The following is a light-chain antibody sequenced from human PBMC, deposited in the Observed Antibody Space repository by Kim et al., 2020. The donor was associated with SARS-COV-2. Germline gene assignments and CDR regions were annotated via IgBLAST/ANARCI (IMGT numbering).Light chain of an antibody. V-gene: IGLV1-44*01. CDR1: SSNIGSKT. CDR3: AAWDDSLNGPV. Sequence: ELTQPPSASGTPGQKVTISCSGSSSNIGSKTVHWYQQLPGTAPKLLIYINSQRPSGVPDRFSGSKSGTSASLAISGLQSEDEADYYCAAWDDSLNGPVLGGGTQLTVL. CDR2: INS. J-gene: IGLJ3*02.